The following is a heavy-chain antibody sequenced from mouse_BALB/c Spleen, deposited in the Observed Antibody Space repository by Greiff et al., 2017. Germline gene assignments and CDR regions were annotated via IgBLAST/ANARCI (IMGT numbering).Heavy chain of an antibody. J-gene: IGHJ4*01. Sequence: VQLQQSGTVLARPGASVKMSCKASGYSFTSYWMHWVKQRPGQGLEWIGAIYPGNSDTSYNQKFKGKAKLTAVTSASTAYMELSSLTNEDSAVYYCTRCCNYVDYAMDYWGQGTSGTVSS. D-gene: IGHD2-1*01. CDR3: TRCCNYVDYAMDY. CDR2: IYPGNSDT. CDR1: GYSFTSYW. V-gene: IGHV1-5*01.